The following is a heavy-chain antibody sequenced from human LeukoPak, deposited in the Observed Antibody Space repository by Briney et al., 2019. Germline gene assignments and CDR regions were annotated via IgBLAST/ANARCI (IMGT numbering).Heavy chain of an antibody. CDR1: GFTFSSYS. V-gene: IGHV3-21*01. Sequence: GGSVRLSCAASGFTFSSYSMNWVRQAPGKGLEWVSSISSSSSYIYYADSVKGRFTISRDNAKNSLYLQMNSLRAEDTAVYYCARDLRDRLRYDSSSLWGQGTLVTVSS. D-gene: IGHD6-13*01. J-gene: IGHJ4*02. CDR2: ISSSSSYI. CDR3: ARDLRDRLRYDSSSL.